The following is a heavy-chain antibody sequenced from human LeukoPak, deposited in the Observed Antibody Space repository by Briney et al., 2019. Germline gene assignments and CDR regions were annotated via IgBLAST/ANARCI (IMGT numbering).Heavy chain of an antibody. J-gene: IGHJ4*02. D-gene: IGHD6-19*01. Sequence: VASVTVSSKASGYTFTIYGICWVRQAPGQGLEWLGWISAYNGNTNYAQKLQGRVTMTTDTSTSTPYMELRSLRSDDTAVYYCARCGSGWYGWPSDYWGQGTLVTVSS. V-gene: IGHV1-18*01. CDR1: GYTFTIYG. CDR3: ARCGSGWYGWPSDY. CDR2: ISAYNGNT.